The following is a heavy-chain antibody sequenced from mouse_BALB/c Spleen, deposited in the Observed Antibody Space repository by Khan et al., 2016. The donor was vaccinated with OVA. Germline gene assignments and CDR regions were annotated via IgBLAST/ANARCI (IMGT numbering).Heavy chain of an antibody. J-gene: IGHJ3*01. Sequence: VQLKESGPGLVKPSQSLSLTCTVTGYSITSDYAWNWIRQFPGNKLEWMGYINYSGGTSYLPSLKSRISITRDTSKNQFFLQLNSVTTEDSATYYCAGWWAYWGQGTVVSVS. V-gene: IGHV3-2*02. CDR1: GYSITSDYA. CDR2: INYSGGT. CDR3: AGWWAY. D-gene: IGHD1-1*02.